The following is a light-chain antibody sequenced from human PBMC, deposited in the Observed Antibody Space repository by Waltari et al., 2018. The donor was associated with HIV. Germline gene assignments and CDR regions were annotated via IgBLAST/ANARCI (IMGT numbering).Light chain of an antibody. Sequence: EIVMTQSPVTLSVSPGERATLSCRASQSVSSNLAWYQQKPGQAPRLLIYAASTRATGIPARFSGSGSGTEFTLTISSLRYEDFAVYYCQHYNNWLRTFGQGTKVEIK. CDR1: QSVSSN. CDR2: AAS. J-gene: IGKJ1*01. CDR3: QHYNNWLRT. V-gene: IGKV3-15*01.